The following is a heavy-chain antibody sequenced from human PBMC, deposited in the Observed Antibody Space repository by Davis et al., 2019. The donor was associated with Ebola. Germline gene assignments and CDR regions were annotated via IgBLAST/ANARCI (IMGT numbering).Heavy chain of an antibody. V-gene: IGHV3-23*01. J-gene: IGHJ4*02. CDR1: GFIFSSYV. CDR2: HGLGADT. Sequence: GGSLRLSCAASGFIFSSYVMSWVRRAPGKGLEWVSTHGLGADTYYADSVKGRFTISRDNSENTLHLQMNSLRADDTAVYYCAKSTMIVGDWDFDYWGQGTLVTVSS. CDR3: AKSTMIVGDWDFDY. D-gene: IGHD3-22*01.